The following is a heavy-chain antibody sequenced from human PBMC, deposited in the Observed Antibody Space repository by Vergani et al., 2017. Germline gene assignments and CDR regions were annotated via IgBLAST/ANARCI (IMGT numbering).Heavy chain of an antibody. Sequence: EVQLLESGGGLVQPGGSLRLSCAASGFTFSSYAMSWVRQAPGKGLEWVSAISGSGGSTYYADSVKGRFTISRDNSKNTLYLQMNSLRAEDTAVYYCAREHYDFWSGYYSKVVAFDIWGQGTMVTVSS. D-gene: IGHD3-3*01. J-gene: IGHJ3*02. CDR3: AREHYDFWSGYYSKVVAFDI. V-gene: IGHV3-23*01. CDR1: GFTFSSYA. CDR2: ISGSGGST.